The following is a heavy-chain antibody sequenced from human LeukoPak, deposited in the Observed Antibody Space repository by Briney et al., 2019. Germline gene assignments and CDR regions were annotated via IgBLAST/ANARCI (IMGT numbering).Heavy chain of an antibody. J-gene: IGHJ4*02. Sequence: GGSLRLSCAASGFTFSSYSMNWVRQAPGKGLEWVSSISSSSSYIYYADSVKGRFTISRDNAKNSLYLQMNSLRAEDTAVYYCARVPMVYAAGEFGYWGQGTLVTVSS. D-gene: IGHD2-8*01. CDR1: GFTFSSYS. CDR2: ISSSSSYI. CDR3: ARVPMVYAAGEFGY. V-gene: IGHV3-21*01.